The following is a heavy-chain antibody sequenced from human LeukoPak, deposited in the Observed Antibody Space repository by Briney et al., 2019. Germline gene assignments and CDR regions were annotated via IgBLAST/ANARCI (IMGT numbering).Heavy chain of an antibody. V-gene: IGHV1-69*05. CDR3: ARHYDSSGYSLTAFDY. J-gene: IGHJ4*02. D-gene: IGHD3-22*01. CDR1: GGTFSSYA. CDR2: IIPIFGTA. Sequence: SVKVSCKASGGTFSSYAISWARQAPGQGLEWMGRIIPIFGTANYAQKFQGRVTITTDESTSTAYMELSSLRSEDTAVYYYARHYDSSGYSLTAFDYWGQGTLVTVSS.